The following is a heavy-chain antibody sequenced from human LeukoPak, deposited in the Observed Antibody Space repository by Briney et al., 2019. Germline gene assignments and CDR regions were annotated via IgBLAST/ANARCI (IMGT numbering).Heavy chain of an antibody. D-gene: IGHD1-26*01. Sequence: SETLSLTCTVSGGSISSGNYYYSWIRPPAGKGLEWLGRIYTSGTTDYNPSLKSRVTISVDTSKNQFSLKLSSVTAPDTAMYYCVKSGGYGLIDYWGQGTLVTVSS. CDR3: VKSGGYGLIDY. J-gene: IGHJ4*02. CDR1: GGSISSGNYY. V-gene: IGHV4-61*02. CDR2: IYTSGTT.